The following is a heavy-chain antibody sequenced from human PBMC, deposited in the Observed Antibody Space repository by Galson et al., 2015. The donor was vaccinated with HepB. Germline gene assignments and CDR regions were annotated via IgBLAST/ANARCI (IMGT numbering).Heavy chain of an antibody. CDR3: ARLMRPTDCSGGSCYVLNDAFDI. CDR1: GDTFSSYA. J-gene: IGHJ3*02. V-gene: IGHV1-69*04. Sequence: SVKVSCKASGDTFSSYALSWVRQAPGQGLEWVGRIIPMIGTPNYAQKFQGRVTISADKSTSTVYMELRSLRSDDTAVYYCARLMRPTDCSGGSCYVLNDAFDIWGQGTMVTVSS. D-gene: IGHD2-15*01. CDR2: IIPMIGTP.